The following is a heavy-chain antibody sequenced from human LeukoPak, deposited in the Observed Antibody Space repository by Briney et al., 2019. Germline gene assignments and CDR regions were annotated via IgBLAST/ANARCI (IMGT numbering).Heavy chain of an antibody. V-gene: IGHV3-11*05. Sequence: PGECLRLSCAASGFTFSDYYMSWIRQAPGKGLEWLSYISSSTSYTNYTDSVKGRFTISRDNAKSSLYLQMNSLGAEDTAVYYCARDHGFGESYFDYWGQGTLVTVS. CDR1: GFTFSDYY. CDR3: ARDHGFGESYFDY. D-gene: IGHD3-10*01. J-gene: IGHJ4*02. CDR2: ISSSTSYT.